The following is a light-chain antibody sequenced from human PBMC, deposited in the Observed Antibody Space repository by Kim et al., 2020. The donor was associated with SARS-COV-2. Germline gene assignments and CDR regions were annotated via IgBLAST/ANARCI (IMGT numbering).Light chain of an antibody. CDR1: QGISSY. V-gene: IGKV1-9*01. Sequence: ASEGNRVTITCRASQGISSYLAWYQHRPGKAPKLLIYSASTLQSGVPSRFSGSGSGTDFTLTISSLQPEDFATYYFQQVNSYPITFGQGTRLEIK. CDR3: QQVNSYPIT. J-gene: IGKJ5*01. CDR2: SAS.